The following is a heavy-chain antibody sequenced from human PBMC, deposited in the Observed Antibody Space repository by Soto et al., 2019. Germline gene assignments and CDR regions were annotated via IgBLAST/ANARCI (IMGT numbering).Heavy chain of an antibody. V-gene: IGHV4-39*01. CDR3: AXHLAGVRADRPYNWFDP. CDR2: IYYSEST. J-gene: IGHJ5*02. CDR1: GGSISSSSYY. D-gene: IGHD7-27*01. Sequence: SETLSLTCTVSGGSISSSSYYWGWIRQPPGKGLEWIGSIYYSESTYYNPSLKSRVTISVDTSKNQFSLKLSSVTAADTAVYYCAXHLAGVRADRPYNWFDPWGQGTLVTVSS.